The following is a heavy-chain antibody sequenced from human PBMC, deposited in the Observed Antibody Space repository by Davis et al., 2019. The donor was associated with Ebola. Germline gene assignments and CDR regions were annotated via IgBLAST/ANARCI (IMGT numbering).Heavy chain of an antibody. D-gene: IGHD2-15*01. CDR2: IDPDGSKR. CDR3: AKGGLTRYCFDF. V-gene: IGHV3-30*02. J-gene: IGHJ3*01. Sequence: GESLKISCAASGFDFTGSGMPWVRQAPGKGLEWVAFIDPDGSKRYYVASVKGRFTTSTDNSQNTLYLQMSSLRAEDTALYYCAKGGLTRYCFDFWGQGTMVTVSS. CDR1: GFDFTGSG.